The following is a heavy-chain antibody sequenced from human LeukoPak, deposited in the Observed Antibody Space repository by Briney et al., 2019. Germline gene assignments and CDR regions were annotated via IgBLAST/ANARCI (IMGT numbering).Heavy chain of an antibody. CDR3: AASPYGDYPYYFDY. D-gene: IGHD4-17*01. V-gene: IGHV3-30*04. J-gene: IGHJ4*02. Sequence: GGSLRLSCAVSGFTFSSYAMHWVRQAPGKGLEWVAVISFDESNKYYADSVKGRFTISRDNSKNTLYLQMNSLRAEDTAVYYCAASPYGDYPYYFDYWGQGTLVTVSS. CDR2: ISFDESNK. CDR1: GFTFSSYA.